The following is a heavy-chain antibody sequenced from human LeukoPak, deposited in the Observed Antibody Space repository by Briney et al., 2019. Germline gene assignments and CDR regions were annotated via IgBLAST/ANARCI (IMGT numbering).Heavy chain of an antibody. V-gene: IGHV3-9*01. CDR2: ISWNSGSI. J-gene: IGHJ3*02. CDR3: ARDRKIGSSTGGYAFNI. D-gene: IGHD1-26*01. CDR1: GFAFSSYA. Sequence: GGSLRLSCAASGFAFSSYAMSWVRQAPGKGLEWASGISWNSGSIGYADSVKGRFTISRDNAKNSLYLQMNSLRAEDTALYYCARDRKIGSSTGGYAFNIWGQGTMVTVSS.